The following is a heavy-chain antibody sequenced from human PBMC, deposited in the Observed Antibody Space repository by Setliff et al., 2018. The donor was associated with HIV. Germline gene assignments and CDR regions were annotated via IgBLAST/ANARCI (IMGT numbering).Heavy chain of an antibody. J-gene: IGHJ1*01. CDR3: ARGADASGYFYREYFQH. CDR1: GGTFSSYA. CDR2: VVPTIHEA. V-gene: IGHV1-69*13. D-gene: IGHD3-22*01. Sequence: ASVKVSCKASGGTFSSYAITWVRQAPGQGLEWMGGVVPTIHEATYAQKFQGRVTITADESETTVYMEMSGLTSEDTAIYYCARGADASGYFYREYFQHWGQGTLVTVSS.